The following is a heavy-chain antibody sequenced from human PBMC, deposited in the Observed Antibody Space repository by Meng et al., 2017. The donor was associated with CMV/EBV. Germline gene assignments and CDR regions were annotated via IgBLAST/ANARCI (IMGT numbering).Heavy chain of an antibody. J-gene: IGHJ6*02. CDR1: GFSFSDYY. CDR2: ISSSGSSI. V-gene: IGHV3-11*01. D-gene: IGHD3-22*01. CDR3: ARDDDSSGYSYYYYYGMDV. Sequence: GSLRLSCAASGFSFSDYYMSWIRQTPGKGLEWVSYISSSGSSIYYADSVKGRFTISRDNAKNSLYLQMNSLRAEDTAVYYCARDDDSSGYSYYYYYGMDVWGQGTTVTVSS.